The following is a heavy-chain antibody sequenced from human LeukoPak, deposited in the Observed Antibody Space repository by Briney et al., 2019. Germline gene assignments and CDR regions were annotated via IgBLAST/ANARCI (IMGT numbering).Heavy chain of an antibody. V-gene: IGHV4-38-2*02. D-gene: IGHD2-15*01. CDR2: IHHSGNT. Sequence: SETLSLTRAVSGYSINSGYYWGWIRQPPGKGLEWIGSIHHSGNTYYNPSLKSRVTMSIDTSGNQFSLRLSSVTATDTAVYYCARDPYCSGGSCYPFDSWGPGTLVTVSS. CDR3: ARDPYCSGGSCYPFDS. CDR1: GYSINSGYY. J-gene: IGHJ4*02.